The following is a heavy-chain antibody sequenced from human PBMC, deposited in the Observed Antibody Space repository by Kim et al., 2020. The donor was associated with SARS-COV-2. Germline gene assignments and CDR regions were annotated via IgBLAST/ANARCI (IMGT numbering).Heavy chain of an antibody. D-gene: IGHD6-13*01. Sequence: GSLRLSCAASGFTFSNAWMSWVRQAPGKGLEWVGRIKSKTDGGTTDYAAPVKGRFTISRDDSKNTLYLQMNSLKTEDTAVYYCTTDAPGIAAAGTGGDFDYWGQGTLVTVSS. V-gene: IGHV3-15*01. J-gene: IGHJ4*02. CDR3: TTDAPGIAAAGTGGDFDY. CDR2: IKSKTDGGTT. CDR1: GFTFSNAW.